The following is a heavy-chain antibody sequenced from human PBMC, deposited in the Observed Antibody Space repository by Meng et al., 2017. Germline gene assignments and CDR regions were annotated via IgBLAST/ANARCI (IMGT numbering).Heavy chain of an antibody. V-gene: IGHV1-18*01. CDR1: CYTFTSYG. D-gene: IGHD6-13*01. CDR3: ARDEDISAAGKLFGDY. J-gene: IGHJ4*02. Sequence: VRPVRFGAGVKKAGASVKVPCKASCYTFTSYGISWVRQAPGQGLEWMGWISAYNGNTNYAQKLQGRVTMTTDTSTSTAYMELSGLRSDDTAMYYCARDEDISAAGKLFGDYWGQGTLVTVSS. CDR2: ISAYNGNT.